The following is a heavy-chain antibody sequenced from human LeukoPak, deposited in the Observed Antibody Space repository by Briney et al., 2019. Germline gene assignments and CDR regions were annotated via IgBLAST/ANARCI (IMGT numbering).Heavy chain of an antibody. Sequence: ASVTVSCKASGYTFTSYDINWVRQATGQGLEWMGWMNPNSGNTDYAQKFQGRVTMTRNTYISTAYMELSSLRSEDTAVYYCARGMTLLQSLYYWGQGTLVTVSS. CDR3: ARGMTLLQSLYY. CDR2: MNPNSGNT. CDR1: GYTFTSYD. V-gene: IGHV1-8*01. D-gene: IGHD5-24*01. J-gene: IGHJ4*02.